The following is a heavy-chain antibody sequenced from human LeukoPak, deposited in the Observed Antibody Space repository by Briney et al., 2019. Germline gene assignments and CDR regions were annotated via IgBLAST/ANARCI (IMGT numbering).Heavy chain of an antibody. CDR3: AASSIAALSSDY. Sequence: ASVKVSCKASGYTFTSYGISWVRQAPGQGLEWMGWISAYNGNTNYAQKLQGRVTMTTDTSTSTAFMGLRSLRSDDTAVYYCAASSIAALSSDYWGQGTLVTVSS. D-gene: IGHD6-6*01. V-gene: IGHV1-18*01. J-gene: IGHJ4*02. CDR1: GYTFTSYG. CDR2: ISAYNGNT.